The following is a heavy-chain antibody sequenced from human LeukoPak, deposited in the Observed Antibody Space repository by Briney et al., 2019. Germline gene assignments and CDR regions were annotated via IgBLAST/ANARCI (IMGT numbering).Heavy chain of an antibody. CDR1: GFTFSRYW. J-gene: IGHJ4*02. D-gene: IGHD6-6*01. Sequence: PGGSLRLSWVVSGFTFSRYWMHWVRQAPGKGLVWVSRIDSDGSSTKYADSVEGRFTISRGNAKNTLYLQMNSLRAEDTAVYYCTRDPRSSSANWGQGTLVTVSS. CDR3: TRDPRSSSAN. CDR2: IDSDGSST. V-gene: IGHV3-74*01.